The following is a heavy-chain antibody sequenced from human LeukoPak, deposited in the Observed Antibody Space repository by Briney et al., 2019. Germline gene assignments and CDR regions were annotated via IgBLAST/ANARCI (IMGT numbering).Heavy chain of an antibody. CDR3: AKDSSDYYFDY. CDR1: GFTFDDYA. J-gene: IGHJ4*02. CDR2: ISGSGGST. Sequence: GGSLRLSCAASGFTFDDYAMHWVRQAPGKGLEWVSGISGSGGSTYYADSVKGRFTISRDNSKNTLYVQMNSLRPDDTAVYYCAKDSSDYYFDYWGQGTLVTVSS. D-gene: IGHD3-22*01. V-gene: IGHV3-23*01.